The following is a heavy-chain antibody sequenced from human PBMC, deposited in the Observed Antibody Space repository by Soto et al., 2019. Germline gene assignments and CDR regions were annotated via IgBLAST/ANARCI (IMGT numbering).Heavy chain of an antibody. CDR2: ITGSSTTI. J-gene: IGHJ5*02. CDR1: GFTFSSYS. V-gene: IGHV3-48*01. CDR3: ARDHCSSTSCPPPWFDP. Sequence: GGSLRLSCAASGFTFSSYSMTWVRQAPGKGLEWVSHITGSSTTIYYADSVKGRFTISRDNAKNSLYLQMNSLRAEDTAVYYCARDHCSSTSCPPPWFDPWGQGTLVTVSS. D-gene: IGHD2-2*01.